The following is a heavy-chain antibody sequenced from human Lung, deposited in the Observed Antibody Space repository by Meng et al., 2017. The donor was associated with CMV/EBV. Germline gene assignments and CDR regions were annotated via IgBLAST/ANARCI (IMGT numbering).Heavy chain of an antibody. CDR3: ARGMGSPPRSKLLGSRRTRDFHYGLDV. Sequence: SXTLSLXCAVYGGSFSGFYWSWIRQPPGKGLEWIGAISHSGSTNYKPSLKSRVTISVDTSKNQFSLKLNSLTAADTAVYYCARGMGSPPRSKLLGSRRTRDFHYGLDVWGQGXTVTVSS. CDR1: GGSFSGFY. J-gene: IGHJ6*02. D-gene: IGHD2-15*01. CDR2: ISHSGST. V-gene: IGHV4-34*01.